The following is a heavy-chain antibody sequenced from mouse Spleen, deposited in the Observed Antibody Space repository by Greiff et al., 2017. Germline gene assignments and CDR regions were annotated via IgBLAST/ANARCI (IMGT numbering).Heavy chain of an antibody. J-gene: IGHJ2*01. Sequence: EVQVVESGGGLVKPGGSLKLSCAASGFLSSSYAMSWVRQTPEKWLEWVATSSSGGTYTHYPDSVKGRFTISRDSAKNTLYLEMTSLRSEDTAMYYCTRLNWESFDYWGQGTTLTVSS. CDR2: SSSGGTYT. CDR3: TRLNWESFDY. D-gene: IGHD4-1*01. CDR1: GFLSSSYA. V-gene: IGHV5-9-3*01.